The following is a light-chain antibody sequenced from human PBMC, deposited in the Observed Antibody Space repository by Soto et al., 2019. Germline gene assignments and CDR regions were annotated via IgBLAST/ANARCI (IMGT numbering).Light chain of an antibody. CDR3: QQSYSTQIT. J-gene: IGKJ5*01. CDR2: AAS. Sequence: DIQMTQSPSSLSASVGDRVTITCRASQSISFYLNWYQQKPGNAPKVLIYAASNLQTGVPSRFSGSGSGTDFTLTINSLQPEDFATYSCQQSYSTQITFGQGTRLEI. CDR1: QSISFY. V-gene: IGKV1-39*01.